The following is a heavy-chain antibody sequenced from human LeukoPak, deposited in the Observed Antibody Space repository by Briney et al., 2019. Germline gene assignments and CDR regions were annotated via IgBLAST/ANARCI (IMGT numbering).Heavy chain of an antibody. V-gene: IGHV3-30*14. CDR3: ARPYYYDSSGYYH. CDR1: GFTFSIYA. J-gene: IGHJ5*02. D-gene: IGHD3-22*01. Sequence: LTGRSLRLSCAASGFTFSIYAMHWVRQAPGKGLEWVAVISYDGSNKYYADSVEGRFTISRDNSKNTLYLQMNSLRAEDTAVYYCARPYYYDSSGYYHWGQGTLVTVSS. CDR2: ISYDGSNK.